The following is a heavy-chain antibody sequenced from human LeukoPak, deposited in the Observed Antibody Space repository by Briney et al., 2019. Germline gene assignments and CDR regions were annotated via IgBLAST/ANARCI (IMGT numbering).Heavy chain of an antibody. CDR2: IIDYGGDP. Sequence: GASVKVSCKASGYTFTSYGISWVRQAPEQRPEWMGWIIDYGGDPQYSEKFKGRITLTTDRSTRTAYMELTNLKYDDTARYYCVREGIYLAFDLWGQGTLVSVSS. D-gene: IGHD3-16*02. CDR3: VREGIYLAFDL. CDR1: GYTFTSYG. J-gene: IGHJ5*02. V-gene: IGHV1-18*01.